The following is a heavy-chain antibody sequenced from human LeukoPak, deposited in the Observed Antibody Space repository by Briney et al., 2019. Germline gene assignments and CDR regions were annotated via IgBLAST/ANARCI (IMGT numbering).Heavy chain of an antibody. Sequence: GGSLRLSCAASGFTFSSYAMHWVRQAPGKGLEWVAVISYDGSNKYYADSVKGRFTISRDNSKNTLYLEMNSLRAEDTAVYYCARGSSSWTPFDYWGQGILVTVSS. D-gene: IGHD6-13*01. CDR3: ARGSSSWTPFDY. J-gene: IGHJ4*02. CDR2: ISYDGSNK. V-gene: IGHV3-30*14. CDR1: GFTFSSYA.